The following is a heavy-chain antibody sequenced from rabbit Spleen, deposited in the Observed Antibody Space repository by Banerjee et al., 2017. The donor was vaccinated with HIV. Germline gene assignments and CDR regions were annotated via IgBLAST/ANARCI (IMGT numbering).Heavy chain of an antibody. J-gene: IGHJ6*01. V-gene: IGHV1S40*01. D-gene: IGHD8-1*01. Sequence: QSLEESGGDLVKPGASLTLTCTASGVSFSSNHYMCWVRQAPGKGLEWIACIEGGSSAFSYFASWAKGRFTISKTSSTTVTLQMTSLTAADTATYFCARDSGSSFSSYGMDLWDPGTLVTVS. CDR3: ARDSGSSFSSYGMDL. CDR1: GVSFSSNHY. CDR2: IEGGSSAFS.